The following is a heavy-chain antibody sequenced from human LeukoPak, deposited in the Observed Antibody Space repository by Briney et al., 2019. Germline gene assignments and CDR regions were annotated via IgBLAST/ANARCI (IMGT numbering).Heavy chain of an antibody. V-gene: IGHV3-30*04. CDR2: ISYDGSNK. CDR1: GFTFSSYA. J-gene: IGHJ4*02. Sequence: GGSLRLSCAASGFTFSSYAMHWVRQAPGKGLEWVAVISYDGSNKYYADSVKGRFTISRDNSKNTLYLQMNSLRAEDTAVYYCARDRYDFWSGYYSSSEFDYWGQGTLVTVSS. CDR3: ARDRYDFWSGYYSSSEFDY. D-gene: IGHD3-3*01.